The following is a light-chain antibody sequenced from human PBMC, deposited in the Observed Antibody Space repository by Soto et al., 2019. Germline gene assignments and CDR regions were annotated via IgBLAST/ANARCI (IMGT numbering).Light chain of an antibody. CDR1: SSDVGGYNS. CDR2: EVS. CDR3: SSYAGSNNLL. V-gene: IGLV2-8*01. Sequence: QSVLTQPPSASGSPGQSVTISCTGTSSDVGGYNSVSWYQRHPGKAPKLMIYEVSKRPSGVPDRFSGSKSGNTASLTVSGLQAEDEADYYCSSYAGSNNLLFGGGTKLTVL. J-gene: IGLJ2*01.